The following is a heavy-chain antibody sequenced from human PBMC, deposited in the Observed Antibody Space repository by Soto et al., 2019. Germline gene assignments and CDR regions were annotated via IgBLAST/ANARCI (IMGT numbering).Heavy chain of an antibody. D-gene: IGHD6-13*01. Sequence: SETLSLTCTVSGGSISSSSYYWGWIRQPPGKGLEWIGSIYYSGSTYYNPSLKSRVTISVDTSKNQFSLKLSSVTAADTAVYYCARHIAAAGTIGHRCDPWGQGTLVTVS. CDR3: ARHIAAAGTIGHRCDP. V-gene: IGHV4-39*01. J-gene: IGHJ5*02. CDR2: IYYSGST. CDR1: GGSISSSSYY.